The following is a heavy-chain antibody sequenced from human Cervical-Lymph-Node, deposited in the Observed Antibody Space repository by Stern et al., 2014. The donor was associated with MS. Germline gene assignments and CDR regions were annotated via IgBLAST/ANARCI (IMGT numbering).Heavy chain of an antibody. CDR1: GGSISSYY. J-gene: IGHJ4*02. V-gene: IGHV4-4*08. CDR2: AHHSGTT. CDR3: AGSGTYYPDY. Sequence: VQLVESGPGLVKPSETLSLTCSVSGGSISSYYWNWIRQPPGKGLEWIANAHHSGTTTYNPSLKSRATIFLDSSIKKTPLKLPSGTAADTAVYYCAGSGTYYPDYWGQGILVTVSS. D-gene: IGHD3-3*01.